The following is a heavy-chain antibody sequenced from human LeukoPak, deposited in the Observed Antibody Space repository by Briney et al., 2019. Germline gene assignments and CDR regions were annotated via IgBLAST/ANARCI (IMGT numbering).Heavy chain of an antibody. CDR1: GFTFDDYG. CDR3: ARPIDSSGFPHHAFDI. D-gene: IGHD3-22*01. J-gene: IGHJ3*02. CDR2: INWNGGNT. V-gene: IGHV3-20*04. Sequence: GGSLRLSCAASGFTFDDYGMSWVRQAPGKGLEWVSGINWNGGNTGYADSVKGRFIISRDNAKNSLYLQMNSLRAEDTALYYCARPIDSSGFPHHAFDIWGQGTMVTVSS.